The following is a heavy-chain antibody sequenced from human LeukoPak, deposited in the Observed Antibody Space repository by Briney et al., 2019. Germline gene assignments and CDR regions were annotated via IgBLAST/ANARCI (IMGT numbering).Heavy chain of an antibody. CDR1: GFTFSSYE. CDR2: ISGSGGST. V-gene: IGHV3-23*01. D-gene: IGHD5-18*01. Sequence: GGSLRLSCAASGFTFSSYEMNWVRQAPGKGLEWVSTISGSGGSTYYADSVKGRFTISRDNSKNTLYLQMNSLRAEDTAVYYCAKDERWNTAMLTGSDYWGQGTLVTVSS. CDR3: AKDERWNTAMLTGSDY. J-gene: IGHJ4*02.